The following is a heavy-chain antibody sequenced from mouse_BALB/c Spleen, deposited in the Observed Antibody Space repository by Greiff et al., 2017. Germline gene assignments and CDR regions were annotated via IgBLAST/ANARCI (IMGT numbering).Heavy chain of an antibody. CDR3: ARDGRAFAY. CDR2: INSNGGST. V-gene: IGHV5-6-3*01. Sequence: EVQLVESGGGLVQPGGSLKLSCAASGFTSSSYGMSWVRQTPDKRLELVATINSNGGSTYYPDSVKGRFTISRDNAKNTLYLQMSSLKSEDTAMYYCARDGRAFAYWGQGTLVTVSA. J-gene: IGHJ3*01. CDR1: GFTSSSYG.